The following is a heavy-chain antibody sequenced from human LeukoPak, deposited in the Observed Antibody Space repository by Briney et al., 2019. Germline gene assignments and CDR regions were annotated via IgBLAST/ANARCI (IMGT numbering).Heavy chain of an antibody. CDR3: AKRYSYGDYYFDY. CDR1: GFTFSSYA. CDR2: ISGSGGST. V-gene: IGHV3-23*01. J-gene: IGHJ4*02. D-gene: IGHD5-18*01. Sequence: GGSLRLSCTTSGFTFSSYAMSWVRQAPGKGLEWVSAISGSGGSTYYADSVKGRFTISRDNSKNTLYLQMNSLRAEDTAVYYCAKRYSYGDYYFDYWGQGTLVTVSS.